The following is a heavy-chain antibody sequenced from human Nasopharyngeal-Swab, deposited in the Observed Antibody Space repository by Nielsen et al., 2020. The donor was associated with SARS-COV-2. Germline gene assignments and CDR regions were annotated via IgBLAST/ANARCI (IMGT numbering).Heavy chain of an antibody. CDR2: ISPSGGT. V-gene: IGHV4-34*01. D-gene: IGHD4-17*01. CDR3: ARGGRSDYEDGLDMWGRGLDV. CDR1: GGSSSGIY. Sequence: SETLSLTCALYGGSSSGIYWHWIRQPPGEGLEWIGEISPSGGTNYEPSLKNRVTISLDKSEYQLSLTIRSSTAADTAVYFCARGGRSDYEDGLDMWGRGLDVWGQGTKVTVSS. J-gene: IGHJ6*02.